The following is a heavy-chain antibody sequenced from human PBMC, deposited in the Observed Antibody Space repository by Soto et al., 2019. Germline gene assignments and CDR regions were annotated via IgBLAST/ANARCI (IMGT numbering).Heavy chain of an antibody. V-gene: IGHV4-39*01. CDR1: VSSINSSGYY. D-gene: IGHD3-3*02. J-gene: IGHJ4*02. Sequence: SETLSVTCTVSVSSINSSGYYWGWIRQPPGKGLEWIGSIFYGVSTYYNPSLKSRVTVSVDTSKNQFSLNLRSVTAADTAVYYCARLPSRHLVDYWGQGTLVTVSS. CDR3: ARLPSRHLVDY. CDR2: IFYGVST.